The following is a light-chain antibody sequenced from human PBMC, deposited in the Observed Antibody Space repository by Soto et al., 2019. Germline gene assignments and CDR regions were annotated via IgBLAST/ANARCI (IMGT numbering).Light chain of an antibody. Sequence: EIVMTQSPATLSVSPGERATLSCRASQSVGSNLAWYQQKPGQAPRLLIYGASTRATGIPARFSGSGSGTEFNLTLSSLQSEDFAIYFCQQYNSWPPDRTFGQGTKVEIK. CDR2: GAS. V-gene: IGKV3-15*01. CDR1: QSVGSN. CDR3: QQYNSWPPDRT. J-gene: IGKJ1*01.